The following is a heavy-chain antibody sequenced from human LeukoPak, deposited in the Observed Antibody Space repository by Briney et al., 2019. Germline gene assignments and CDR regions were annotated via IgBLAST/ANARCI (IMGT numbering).Heavy chain of an antibody. D-gene: IGHD5-18*01. J-gene: IGHJ4*02. CDR3: ARDQVDTAMVGFEY. CDR1: GYTCTSYY. V-gene: IGHV1-46*01. Sequence: ASVKGSCKAAGYTCTSYYIHWGRQAPGQGLEWMGIINPSGGSTSYAQKFQGRVTMTRDTPTRTVSMALSSLSSEDTAVYYCARDQVDTAMVGFEYWGQGTLVTVS. CDR2: INPSGGST.